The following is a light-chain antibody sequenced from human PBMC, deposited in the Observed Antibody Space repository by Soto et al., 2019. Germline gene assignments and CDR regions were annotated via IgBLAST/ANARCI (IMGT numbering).Light chain of an antibody. Sequence: SYVLTQPPSMSVAPGQTARISCGGNNIGGKSVHWYQQRPGQAPVLVIYYDRDRPSGIPERFSGSNSGNTATLTISRVEAGDEADYYCQVWDSSRDQASFGGGTKLTVL. CDR1: NIGGKS. CDR2: YDR. J-gene: IGLJ2*01. CDR3: QVWDSSRDQAS. V-gene: IGLV3-21*04.